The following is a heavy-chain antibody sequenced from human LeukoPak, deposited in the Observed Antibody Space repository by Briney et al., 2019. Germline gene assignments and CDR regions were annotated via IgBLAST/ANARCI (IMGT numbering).Heavy chain of an antibody. J-gene: IGHJ4*02. Sequence: SETLSLTCTVPGGSISSYYWSWIRQPPGKGLEWIGYIYYSGGTNYNPSLKSRVTISVDTSKNQFSLKLSSVTAADTAVYYCARGAYDSSDLGDYWGQGTLVTVSS. CDR2: IYYSGGT. CDR3: ARGAYDSSDLGDY. D-gene: IGHD3-22*01. CDR1: GGSISSYY. V-gene: IGHV4-59*01.